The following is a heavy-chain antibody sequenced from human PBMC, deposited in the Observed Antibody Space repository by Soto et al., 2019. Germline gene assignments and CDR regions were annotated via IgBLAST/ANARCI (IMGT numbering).Heavy chain of an antibody. CDR3: AKDFWGSLDY. J-gene: IGHJ4*02. Sequence: GGSLRLSCAASGFTFSSYSISWVRQAPGKGLEWVSAISGSGVSTYYADSVKGRFTISRDNSKNTLYLQMNSLRAEDTAVYYCAKDFWGSLDYWGQGTLVPVSS. CDR2: ISGSGVST. D-gene: IGHD7-27*01. CDR1: GFTFSSYS. V-gene: IGHV3-23*01.